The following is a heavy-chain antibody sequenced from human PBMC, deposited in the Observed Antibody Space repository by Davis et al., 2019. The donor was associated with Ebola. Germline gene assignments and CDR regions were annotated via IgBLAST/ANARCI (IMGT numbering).Heavy chain of an antibody. CDR3: ARARRYCSGGICYYYGMDV. CDR1: GYTFTSYG. J-gene: IGHJ6*02. Sequence: ASVKVSCKASGYTFTSYGISWVRQAPGQGLEWMGWISAYNGNTNYAQKLQGRVTMTTDTSTSTAYMELRSLRSDDTAVYYCARARRYCSGGICYYYGMDVWGQGTTVTVSS. D-gene: IGHD2-15*01. CDR2: ISAYNGNT. V-gene: IGHV1-18*01.